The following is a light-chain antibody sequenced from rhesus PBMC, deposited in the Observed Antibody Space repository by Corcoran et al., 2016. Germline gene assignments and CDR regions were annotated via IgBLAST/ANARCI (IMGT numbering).Light chain of an antibody. CDR1: QGISSY. CDR3: QQYNSLPWT. V-gene: IGKV1-32*01. CDR2: YAN. Sequence: DIQMTQSPSSLSASVGDRVTITCRASQGISSYLNWYQQKPGKAPKLLNYYANRLESGVPSRFSGSGSGTEFTLTISSLQPEDFATYYCQQYNSLPWTFGQGTKVEI. J-gene: IGKJ1*01.